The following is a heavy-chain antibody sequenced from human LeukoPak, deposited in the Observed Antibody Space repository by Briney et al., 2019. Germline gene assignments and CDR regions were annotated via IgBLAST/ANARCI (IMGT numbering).Heavy chain of an antibody. CDR2: INQDGSEK. D-gene: IGHD6-13*01. CDR3: ARDGFVGAADY. Sequence: GGSLRLSCAASEFIFSGYWLNWVRQAPGKGLEGVANINQDGSEKQYVDSVRGRFTISRDNAKNSLYLQMNSLRVDDTAVYYCARDGFVGAADYWGQGTLVTVS. V-gene: IGHV3-7*01. CDR1: EFIFSGYW. J-gene: IGHJ4*02.